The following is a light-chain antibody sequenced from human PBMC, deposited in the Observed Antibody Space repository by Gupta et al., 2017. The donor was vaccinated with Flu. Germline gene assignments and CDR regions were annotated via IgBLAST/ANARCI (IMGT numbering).Light chain of an antibody. Sequence: VTIACFGCSSNIGNNYVYWYHQLPGTAPKLLIYRNDQRPSGVPDRFSGSKSGTSASLAISGLRAEDEANYYCAAWDDSLSGRLFGGGTKLTVL. V-gene: IGLV1-47*01. CDR2: RND. J-gene: IGLJ3*02. CDR1: SSNIGNNY. CDR3: AAWDDSLSGRL.